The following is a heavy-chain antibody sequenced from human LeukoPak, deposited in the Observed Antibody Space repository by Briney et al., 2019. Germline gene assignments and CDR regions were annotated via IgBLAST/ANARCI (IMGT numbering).Heavy chain of an antibody. D-gene: IGHD1-26*01. CDR2: IDRPAKSYAT. CDR3: TRDRGTYNWLDP. Sequence: GGSLRLSCAASGFTLSDSAIHWVRQASGKGLEWVGLIDRPAKSYATAYGASVGGRFTISRDDSKNTAYPQMDSLKTEDTALYYCTRDRGTYNWLDPWGQGTPVTVSS. J-gene: IGHJ5*02. V-gene: IGHV3-73*01. CDR1: GFTLSDSA.